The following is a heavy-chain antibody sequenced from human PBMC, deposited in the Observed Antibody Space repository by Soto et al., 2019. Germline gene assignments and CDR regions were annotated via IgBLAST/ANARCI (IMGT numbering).Heavy chain of an antibody. J-gene: IGHJ4*02. Sequence: QVQLQESGPGLVKPSGTLSLTCAVSGGSISSSNWWSWVRQPPGKGLEWIGEIYHSGSTNYNPSLKSRVTISVDKSKNQFSLKLSSVTAADTAVYYCARVVVITFGGVIVIPEYYFDYGGQGTLVTVSS. CDR3: ARVVVITFGGVIVIPEYYFDY. V-gene: IGHV4-4*02. D-gene: IGHD3-16*02. CDR1: GGSISSSNW. CDR2: IYHSGST.